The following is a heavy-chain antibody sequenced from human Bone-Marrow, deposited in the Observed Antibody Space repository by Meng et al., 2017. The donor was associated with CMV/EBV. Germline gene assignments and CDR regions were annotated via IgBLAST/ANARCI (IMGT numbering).Heavy chain of an antibody. Sequence: LSLTCVASPGFTLSGYTMHWVRQAPGKGLEWVALISYDGSTEYYTDSVRGRFRISRDNSKKTLYMHMNSLRPEDSAIYYCARDVTTLGYSGMDVWGQGTTVTVSS. V-gene: IGHV3-30*04. D-gene: IGHD4-23*01. CDR2: ISYDGSTE. CDR1: PGFTLSGYT. CDR3: ARDVTTLGYSGMDV. J-gene: IGHJ6*02.